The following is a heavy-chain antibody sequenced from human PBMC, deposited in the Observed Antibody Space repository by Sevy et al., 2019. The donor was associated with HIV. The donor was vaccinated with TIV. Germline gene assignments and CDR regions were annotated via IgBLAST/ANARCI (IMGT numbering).Heavy chain of an antibody. CDR1: GFTFSSYW. Sequence: GGSLRLSCAASGFTFSSYWMSWVRQAPGKGLEWVANIKQDGSEKYYVDSVKGRFTISGDNAKNSLYLQMNSLRAEDMAVYYCASAGYSYFDYWGQGTLVAVSS. J-gene: IGHJ4*02. D-gene: IGHD4-4*01. V-gene: IGHV3-7*01. CDR2: IKQDGSEK. CDR3: ASAGYSYFDY.